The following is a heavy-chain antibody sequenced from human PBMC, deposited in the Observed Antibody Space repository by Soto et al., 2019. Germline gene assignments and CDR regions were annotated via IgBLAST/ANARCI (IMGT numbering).Heavy chain of an antibody. CDR3: ARGGYNWFDP. J-gene: IGHJ5*02. CDR1: GGSISSGGYY. CDR2: IYYSGST. Sequence: SETLSLTCTVSGGSISSGGYYWSWIRQHPGKGLEWIGYIYYSGSTYYNPSLKSRVTISVDTSKNQFSLKLSSVTAADTAVYYCARGGYNWFDPWGQGTLVTVSS. D-gene: IGHD3-10*01. V-gene: IGHV4-31*03.